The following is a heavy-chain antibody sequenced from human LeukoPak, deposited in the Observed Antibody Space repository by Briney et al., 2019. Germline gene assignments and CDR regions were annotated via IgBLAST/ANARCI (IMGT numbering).Heavy chain of an antibody. J-gene: IGHJ4*01. CDR3: VRDVGYAYGPAAYYCDF. CDR1: GYTFTSYD. Sequence: GASVKVSCKASGYTFTSYDINWVRQAPGQGLEWMGWINPNSGDTNYAQKFQGRVTMTRDTSISTAYMELSRLRSDDTALYYCVRDVGYAYGPAAYYCDFWGHGTLVTVSS. CDR2: INPNSGDT. D-gene: IGHD3-10*01. V-gene: IGHV1-2*02.